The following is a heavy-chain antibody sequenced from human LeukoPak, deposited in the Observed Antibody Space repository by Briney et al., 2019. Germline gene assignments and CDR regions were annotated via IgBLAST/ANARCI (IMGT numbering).Heavy chain of an antibody. CDR2: MNASSGNT. J-gene: IGHJ4*02. CDR1: GYTFTSYD. D-gene: IGHD3-10*01. CDR3: ARDEATMVRGHDY. V-gene: IGHV1-8*01. Sequence: ASVKVSCKASGYTFTSYDINWVRQATGQGLEWMGWMNASSGNTGYAQKFQGRVTMTRSTSISTAYMELSSLRADDTAVYYCARDEATMVRGHDYWGQGTLVTVSS.